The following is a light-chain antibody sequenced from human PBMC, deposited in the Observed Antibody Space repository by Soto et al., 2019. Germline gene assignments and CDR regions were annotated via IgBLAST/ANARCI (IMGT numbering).Light chain of an antibody. CDR3: QQYGSSPLT. CDR1: QGISSY. Sequence: EIQLTQSQSSLSASVGDRVTITCRASQGISSYLAWYQQKPGKAPKLLIYAASTLQSGVPSRFSGSGSGTDFTLTISRLEPEDFAVYYCQQYGSSPLTFGGGTKVDIK. V-gene: IGKV1-9*01. CDR2: AAS. J-gene: IGKJ4*01.